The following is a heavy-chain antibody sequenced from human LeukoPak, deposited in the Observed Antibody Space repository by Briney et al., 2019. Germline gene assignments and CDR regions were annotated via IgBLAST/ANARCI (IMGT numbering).Heavy chain of an antibody. J-gene: IGHJ4*02. Sequence: GGSLRLSCAASGLTFSSYAMHWVRQAPGKGLEWVAVISYDGSNKYYADSVKGRFTISRDDSKNTLYLQMNSLRAEDTAVYYCARDGEDGFLDYWGQGTLVTVSS. CDR1: GLTFSSYA. CDR2: ISYDGSNK. CDR3: ARDGEDGFLDY. D-gene: IGHD5-24*01. V-gene: IGHV3-30*01.